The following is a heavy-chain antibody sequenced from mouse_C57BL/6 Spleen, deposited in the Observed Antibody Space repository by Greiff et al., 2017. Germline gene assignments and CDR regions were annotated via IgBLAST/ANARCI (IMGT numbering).Heavy chain of an antibody. J-gene: IGHJ4*01. Sequence: VQLQESGAELVRPGTSVKVSCKASGYAFTNYLIEWVKQRPGQGLEWIGVINTGSGGTNYNEKFKGKATLTADKSSSTAYMQLSSLTSEDSAVYFCARRGRGAMDYWGQGTSVTVSS. V-gene: IGHV1-54*01. CDR2: INTGSGGT. CDR3: ARRGRGAMDY. CDR1: GYAFTNYL.